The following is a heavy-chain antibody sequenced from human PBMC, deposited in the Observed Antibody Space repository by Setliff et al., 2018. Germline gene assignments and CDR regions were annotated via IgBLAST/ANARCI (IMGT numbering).Heavy chain of an antibody. V-gene: IGHV1-18*01. CDR2: ISA. J-gene: IGHJ4*02. Sequence: GASVNVSCKASGYTFTSYGINWVRQAPGQGLEWMGWISAYARKFQGRVTMTTDTPTNTAYMELRSLRSDDTAVYYCARGPLDFVVLPAAGKFDYWGQGTLVTVSS. D-gene: IGHD2-2*01. CDR3: ARGPLDFVVLPAAGKFDY. CDR1: GYTFTSYG.